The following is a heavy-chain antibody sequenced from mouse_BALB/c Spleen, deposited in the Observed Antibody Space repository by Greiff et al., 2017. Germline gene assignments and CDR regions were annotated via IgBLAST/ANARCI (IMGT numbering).Heavy chain of an antibody. J-gene: IGHJ2*01. Sequence: EVKLQESGGGLVQPGGSMKLSCVASGFTFSNYWMNWVRQSPEKGLEWVAEIRLKSNNYATHYAESVKGRFTISRDDSKSSVYLQMNNLRAEDTGIYYCTKIGTVFLDYGGKGPTLTVSS. D-gene: IGHD2-14*01. CDR3: TKIGTVFLDY. CDR2: IRLKSNNYAT. CDR1: GFTFSNYW. V-gene: IGHV6-6*02.